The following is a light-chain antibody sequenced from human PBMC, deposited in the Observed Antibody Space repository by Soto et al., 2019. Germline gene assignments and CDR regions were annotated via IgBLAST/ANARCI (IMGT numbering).Light chain of an antibody. CDR1: SSNIGNNY. V-gene: IGLV1-51*01. Sequence: QSVLTQPTSVSAAPGQKVTISCSGFSSNIGNNYVSWYQQVPGTAPKLLIYENNKRPSGIPDRFSGSKSGTSATLDITGLQTGDEADYYCGTWDSSLSAGVFGGGTKVTVL. CDR3: GTWDSSLSAGV. CDR2: ENN. J-gene: IGLJ2*01.